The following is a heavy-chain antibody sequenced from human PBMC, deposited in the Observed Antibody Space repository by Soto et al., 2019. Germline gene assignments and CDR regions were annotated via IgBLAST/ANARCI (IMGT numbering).Heavy chain of an antibody. Sequence: EVQLVESGGGLVKPGGSLRLSCAASGFTFSSYSMNWVRQAPGKGLEWVSSISSSSYIYYADSVKGRFTISRDNAKNSLYLQMNSLRAEDTAVYYCARVYEELRDAFDIWGQGTMVTVSS. D-gene: IGHD1-7*01. CDR1: GFTFSSYS. CDR3: ARVYEELRDAFDI. CDR2: ISSSSYI. V-gene: IGHV3-21*01. J-gene: IGHJ3*02.